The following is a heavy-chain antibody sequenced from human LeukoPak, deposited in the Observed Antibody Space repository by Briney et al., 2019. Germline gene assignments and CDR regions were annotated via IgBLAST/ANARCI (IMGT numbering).Heavy chain of an antibody. V-gene: IGHV4-4*07. Sequence: SETLSLTCTVSGGSISSYYWSWIRQPAGKGLEWIGRIYTSGSTNYNPSLKSRVTMSVDTSKNQFSLKLSSVTAADTAVYYCARENYDFWSGYHRINWFDPWGQETLVTVSS. D-gene: IGHD3-3*01. CDR2: IYTSGST. CDR1: GGSISSYY. CDR3: ARENYDFWSGYHRINWFDP. J-gene: IGHJ5*02.